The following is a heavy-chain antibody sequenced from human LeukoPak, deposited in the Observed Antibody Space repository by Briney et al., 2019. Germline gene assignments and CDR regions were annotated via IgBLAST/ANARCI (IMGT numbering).Heavy chain of an antibody. D-gene: IGHD4-17*01. CDR2: IKQDGSEK. J-gene: IGHJ3*02. CDR3: ARDGPATTVTTLAFDI. Sequence: GGSLRLSCAASGFTFSSYWMSWVRQAPGKGLEWVANIKQDGSEKYYVDSVKGRFTISRDNAKNSLYLQMNSLRAEDTAVYYCARDGPATTVTTLAFDIWGQGTMVTVSS. CDR1: GFTFSSYW. V-gene: IGHV3-7*01.